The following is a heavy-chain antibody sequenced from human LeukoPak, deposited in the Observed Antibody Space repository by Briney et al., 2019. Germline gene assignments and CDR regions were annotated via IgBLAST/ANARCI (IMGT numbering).Heavy chain of an antibody. CDR1: GFTFSSYE. D-gene: IGHD4-23*01. Sequence: GGSLGLSCAASGFTFSSYEMNWVRQAPGKGLEWVSYISSSGSTIYYADSVKGRFTISRDNAKNSLYLQMNSLRAEDTAVYYCARDRAHYGGISDYWGQGTLVTVSS. CDR2: ISSSGSTI. J-gene: IGHJ4*02. V-gene: IGHV3-48*03. CDR3: ARDRAHYGGISDY.